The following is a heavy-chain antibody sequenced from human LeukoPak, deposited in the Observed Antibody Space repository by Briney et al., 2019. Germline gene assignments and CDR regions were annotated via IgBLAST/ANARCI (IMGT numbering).Heavy chain of an antibody. V-gene: IGHV1-69*05. CDR2: IIPIFGTA. J-gene: IGHJ4*02. CDR1: RGTFSSYA. D-gene: IGHD3-22*01. Sequence: SVNVSYKASRGTFSSYAISWVGQAPEQGREGMGGIIPIFGTANYAQKFQGRVTITTDESTSTAYMELSSLRSEDTAVYYCARGPSPGYYDSSGYSPFDYWGQGTLVTVSS. CDR3: ARGPSPGYYDSSGYSPFDY.